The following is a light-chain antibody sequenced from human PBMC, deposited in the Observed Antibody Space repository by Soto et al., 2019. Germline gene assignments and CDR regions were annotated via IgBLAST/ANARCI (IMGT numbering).Light chain of an antibody. CDR1: SSDVGTYNL. V-gene: IGLV2-23*01. Sequence: QSVLTQPASVSGFPGQSITISCTGTSSDVGTYNLVSWYQQHPGKAPKLMIFEGSKRPSGVSNRFSGSKSGNTASLTISGLQAEDEADYYCCSYARSSTYVFGTGTKLTVL. CDR2: EGS. CDR3: CSYARSSTYV. J-gene: IGLJ1*01.